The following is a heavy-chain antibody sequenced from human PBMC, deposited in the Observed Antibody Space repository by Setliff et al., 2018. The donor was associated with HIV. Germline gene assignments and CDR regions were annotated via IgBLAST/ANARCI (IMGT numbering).Heavy chain of an antibody. CDR1: GYTFTSYG. CDR2: ISAYNGNT. Sequence: GASVKVSCKASGYTFTSYGFNWVRQAPGQGLEWMGWISAYNGNTNYVQKLQGRVTMTTDTSTSTAYMELRSLRSDDTAVYYCASQGWGTAFDIWGQGTMVTVSS. D-gene: IGHD7-27*01. J-gene: IGHJ3*02. CDR3: ASQGWGTAFDI. V-gene: IGHV1-18*01.